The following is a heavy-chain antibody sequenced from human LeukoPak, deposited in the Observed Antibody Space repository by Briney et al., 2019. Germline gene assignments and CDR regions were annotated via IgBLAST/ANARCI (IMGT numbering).Heavy chain of an antibody. J-gene: IGHJ4*02. D-gene: IGHD3-10*01. Sequence: PGGSLRLSCAASGFTFSSYAMSWVRQAPGKGLEWVSAISGSGGSTYYADSVKGRFTISRDNSKNTLYLQMNSLRAEDTAVYYCAKDVNYYGSGSPADWGQGTLVTVSS. CDR1: GFTFSSYA. CDR2: ISGSGGST. V-gene: IGHV3-23*01. CDR3: AKDVNYYGSGSPAD.